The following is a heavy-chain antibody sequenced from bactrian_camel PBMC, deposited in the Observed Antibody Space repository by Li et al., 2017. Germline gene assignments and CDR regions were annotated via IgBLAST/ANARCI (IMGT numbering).Heavy chain of an antibody. V-gene: IGHV3S53*01. CDR2: MHSVGSE. D-gene: IGHD1*01. Sequence: VQLVESGGGSVQAGGSLRLSCIASEDISTFFMGWFRQVPGKQREAIAIMHSVGSEQCADSVTGRVTISKDLAKNTIDLHMVGLKPEDTAMYYCAADFRRRRAPRLTDVLDLAYKGLGTQVTVS. J-gene: IGHJ4*01. CDR1: EDISTFF.